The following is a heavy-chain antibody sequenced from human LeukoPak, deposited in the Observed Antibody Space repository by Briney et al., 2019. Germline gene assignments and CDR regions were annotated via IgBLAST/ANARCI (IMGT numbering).Heavy chain of an antibody. Sequence: ASVTVSCTASGYTFTGYYMHWVRQAPGQGLEWMGWINPNSGGTNYAQKFQGRVTMTRDTSISTAYMELSRLRSDDTAVYYCAREVTDVYSSGWDVWGQGTLVTVSS. CDR1: GYTFTGYY. CDR3: AREVTDVYSSGWDV. V-gene: IGHV1-2*02. CDR2: INPNSGGT. J-gene: IGHJ4*02. D-gene: IGHD6-19*01.